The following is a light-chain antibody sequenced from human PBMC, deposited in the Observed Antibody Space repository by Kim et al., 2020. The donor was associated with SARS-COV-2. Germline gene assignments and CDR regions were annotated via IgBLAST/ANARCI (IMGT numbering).Light chain of an antibody. Sequence: QSVLTQPPSVSGAPGQRVTISCTGSSSNIGAGYDVHWYQQLPGTAPKLLIYGNSNRPSGVPDRFSGSKSGTSASLAITGFQAEDEADYYCQSYDSSLKVFGGGTQLTVL. CDR2: GNS. CDR3: QSYDSSLKV. V-gene: IGLV1-40*01. CDR1: SSNIGAGYD. J-gene: IGLJ2*01.